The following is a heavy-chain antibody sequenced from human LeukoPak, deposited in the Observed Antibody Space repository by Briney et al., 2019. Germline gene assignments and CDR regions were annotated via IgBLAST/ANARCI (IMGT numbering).Heavy chain of an antibody. CDR2: ISPSGGST. Sequence: GASVKVSCKAFGYTLTGYWMHWVRQAPGQGPEWMGVISPSGGSTIYAQKFKGRVTLTRDMSTSTDYLELSSLRSEDTAVYYCAREDYYDSGSSDYWGQGTLVTVSS. V-gene: IGHV1-46*01. J-gene: IGHJ4*02. CDR3: AREDYYDSGSSDY. CDR1: GYTLTGYW. D-gene: IGHD3-22*01.